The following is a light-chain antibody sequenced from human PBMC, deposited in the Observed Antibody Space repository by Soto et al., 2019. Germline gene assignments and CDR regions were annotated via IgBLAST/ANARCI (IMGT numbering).Light chain of an antibody. V-gene: IGKV3-20*01. CDR1: QSLDSNY. J-gene: IGKJ3*01. Sequence: EIVLTQSPGTLSLSPGERATLSCRASQSLDSNYLAWYQQKPGQAPRLLIYGASSRATGIPDRFSGSGSGTDFTLTIGRLEFEFFGDCYRRRHRAFPAPFGPGPNAAIK. CDR2: GAS. CDR3: RRHRAFPAP.